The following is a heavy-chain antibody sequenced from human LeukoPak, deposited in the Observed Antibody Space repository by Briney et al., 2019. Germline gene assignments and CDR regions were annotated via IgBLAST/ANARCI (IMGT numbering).Heavy chain of an antibody. J-gene: IGHJ4*02. V-gene: IGHV3-23*01. D-gene: IGHD3-10*01. CDR1: GFTFSSYA. Sequence: GGSLRLSCAASGFTFSSYAMSWVRQAPGKGLEWVSAISGSGGSTYYADSVKGRFTISRDNSKNTLYLQMNSLRAEDTAVYYCAKGTIHYYGSGSFTFYYFDYWGQGTLVTVSS. CDR3: AKGTIHYYGSGSFTFYYFDY. CDR2: ISGSGGST.